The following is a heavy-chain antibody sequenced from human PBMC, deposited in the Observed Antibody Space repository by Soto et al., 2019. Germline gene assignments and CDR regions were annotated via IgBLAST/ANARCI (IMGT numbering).Heavy chain of an antibody. Sequence: QLQLQESGPGLVKPSETLSLTCTVSGGSISSSSYYWGWIRQPPGTGLEWIGSIYYSGSTYYNPSLKSRVTISVDTSKNQFSLKLSSVTAADTAVYYCARTYYDILTGFNWFDPWGQGTLVTVSS. CDR2: IYYSGST. CDR3: ARTYYDILTGFNWFDP. D-gene: IGHD3-9*01. J-gene: IGHJ5*02. CDR1: GGSISSSSYY. V-gene: IGHV4-39*01.